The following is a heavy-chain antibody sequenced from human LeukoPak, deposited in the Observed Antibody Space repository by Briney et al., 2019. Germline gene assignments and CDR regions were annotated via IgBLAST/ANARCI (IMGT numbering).Heavy chain of an antibody. Sequence: GASVKVSCKASGYTFTNYTLNWVRQAPGQGLEWMGWIDTNTGNPTYAQGFIGRFVFSLDTSVPTAYLQISSLKAEDTAVYYCARGYDTTGYFSYWGQGTLVAVSS. V-gene: IGHV7-4-1*02. CDR3: ARGYDTTGYFSY. D-gene: IGHD3-22*01. CDR2: IDTNTGNP. J-gene: IGHJ4*02. CDR1: GYTFTNYT.